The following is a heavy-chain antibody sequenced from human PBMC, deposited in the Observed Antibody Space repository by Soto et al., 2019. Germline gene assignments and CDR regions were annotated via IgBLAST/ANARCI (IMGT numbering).Heavy chain of an antibody. D-gene: IGHD3-22*01. Sequence: PSETLSLTCTVSGGSISSGGYYWSWIRQHPGKGLEWIGYIYYSGSTYYNPSLKSRVTISVDTSKNQFSLKLSSVTAADTAVYYCAREGRRYYDSSGSPVLRYFDYWGQGTLVTVSS. CDR1: GGSISSGGYY. J-gene: IGHJ4*02. V-gene: IGHV4-31*03. CDR3: AREGRRYYDSSGSPVLRYFDY. CDR2: IYYSGST.